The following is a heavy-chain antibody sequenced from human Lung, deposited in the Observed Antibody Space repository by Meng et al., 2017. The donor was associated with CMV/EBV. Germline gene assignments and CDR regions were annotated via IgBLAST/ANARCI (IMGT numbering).Heavy chain of an antibody. J-gene: IGHJ6*02. CDR2: IIPIFGTA. D-gene: IGHD2-2*02. Sequence: SVKVSXQSSVGTFSSYAISWVRQAPGQGLEWMGGIIPIFGTANYAQKFQGRVTITTDESTSTAYMELSSLRSEDTAVYYCASKAGVVPAAIPVYYYYGMDVWGQGTTVTVSS. CDR1: VGTFSSYA. CDR3: ASKAGVVPAAIPVYYYYGMDV. V-gene: IGHV1-69*05.